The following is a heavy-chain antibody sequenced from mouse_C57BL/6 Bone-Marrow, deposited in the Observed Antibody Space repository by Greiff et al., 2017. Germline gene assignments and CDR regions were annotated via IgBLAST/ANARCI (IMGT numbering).Heavy chain of an antibody. CDR1: GYTFTSYT. Sequence: VQRVESGAELARPGASVKMSCKASGYTFTSYTMHWVKQRPGQGLEWIGYINPSSGYTKYNQKFKDKATLTADKSSSTAYMQLSSLTSEDSAVYYCARDAMDYWGQGTSVTVSS. CDR2: INPSSGYT. CDR3: ARDAMDY. J-gene: IGHJ4*01. V-gene: IGHV1-4*01.